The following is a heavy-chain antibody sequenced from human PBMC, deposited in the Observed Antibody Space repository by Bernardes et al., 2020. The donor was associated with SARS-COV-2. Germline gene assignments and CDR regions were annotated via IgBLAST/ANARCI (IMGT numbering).Heavy chain of an antibody. CDR2: ISTDNGDT. V-gene: IGHV1-18*04. Sequence: ASVKVSCKASGYSFTTYLINWVRQAPGQGLEWMGWISTDNGDTNYAQNFQGRVTMTTDTSTSTAYMEMRNLRSDDTAVYYCARSPGQWLAAHLDSWGPGTLVSVSS. CDR3: ARSPGQWLAAHLDS. D-gene: IGHD6-19*01. J-gene: IGHJ4*02. CDR1: GYSFTTYL.